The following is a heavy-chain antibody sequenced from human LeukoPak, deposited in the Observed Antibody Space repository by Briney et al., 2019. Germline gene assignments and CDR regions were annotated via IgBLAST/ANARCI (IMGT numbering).Heavy chain of an antibody. Sequence: GASVKVSCKASGGTFSSYSISWLRQAPGQGLEGMGGMIPICGTANYAHQFQRSVTIAEDKSTSTAYMEMSSLRSEDTAVYYCEGSDIFARGGVDYWGQGTLVTASS. J-gene: IGHJ4*02. CDR1: GGTFSSYS. CDR2: MIPICGTA. V-gene: IGHV1-69*06. CDR3: EGSDIFARGGVDY. D-gene: IGHD3-9*01.